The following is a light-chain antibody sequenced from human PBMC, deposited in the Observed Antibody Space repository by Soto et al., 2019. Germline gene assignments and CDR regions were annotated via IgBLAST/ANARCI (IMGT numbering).Light chain of an antibody. CDR2: WAS. Sequence: DIVMTQSPDSLAVSLGERATINCKSSQSVLYSSNNKNYLAWYQQRPGQPPKLLISWASTRESGVPDRFTGSGSGTDFPLTISSLEAEDVAVYYCQQYHSTPYTCGRGTKLEI. V-gene: IGKV4-1*01. J-gene: IGKJ2*01. CDR3: QQYHSTPYT. CDR1: QSVLYSSNNKNY.